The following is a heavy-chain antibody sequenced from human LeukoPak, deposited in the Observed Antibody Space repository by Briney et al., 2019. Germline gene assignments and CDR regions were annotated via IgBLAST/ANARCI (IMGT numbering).Heavy chain of an antibody. J-gene: IGHJ4*02. D-gene: IGHD3-10*01. CDR1: GFTFSSYA. Sequence: GGSLRLSCAASGFTFSSYAMSWVRQAPGKGLEWVSAISGSGGSTYYADSVKGRFTISRDNPKNTLYLQMNSLRAEDTAVYYCAKDSSERFGTPGYFDYWGQGTLVTVSS. V-gene: IGHV3-23*01. CDR2: ISGSGGST. CDR3: AKDSSERFGTPGYFDY.